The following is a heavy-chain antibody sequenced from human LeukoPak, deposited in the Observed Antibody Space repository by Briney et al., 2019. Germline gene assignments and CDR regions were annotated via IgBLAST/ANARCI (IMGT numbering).Heavy chain of an antibody. CDR3: ARELLGYCSSTSCYAGGDY. J-gene: IGHJ4*02. Sequence: GGSLRLSCAASGFTFSSYGMNWVRQAPGKGLEWVSSISSSSSYIYYADSVKGRFTISRDSAKDSLYLQMNSLRAEDTAVYYCARELLGYCSSTSCYAGGDYWGQGTLVTVSS. CDR2: ISSSSSYI. V-gene: IGHV3-21*01. CDR1: GFTFSSYG. D-gene: IGHD2-2*01.